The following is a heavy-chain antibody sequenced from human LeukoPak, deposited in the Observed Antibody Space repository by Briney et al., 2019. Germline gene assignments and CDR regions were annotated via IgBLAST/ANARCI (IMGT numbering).Heavy chain of an antibody. CDR3: ARLGYCSGGSCYLLDY. CDR2: INPNSGDT. J-gene: IGHJ4*02. CDR1: GYTFTGYY. Sequence: ASVKVSCKASGYTFTGYYMHWVRQAPGQGLEWMGWINPNSGDTNYAQNFQGRVTMTRDTSISTAYMELSRLRSDDTAVYYCARLGYCSGGSCYLLDYWGQGTLVTVSS. V-gene: IGHV1-2*02. D-gene: IGHD2-15*01.